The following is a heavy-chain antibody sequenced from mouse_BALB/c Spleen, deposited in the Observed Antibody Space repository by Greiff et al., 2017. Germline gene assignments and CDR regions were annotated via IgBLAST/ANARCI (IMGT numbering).Heavy chain of an antibody. D-gene: IGHD1-1*01. CDR1: GFTFSSFG. V-gene: IGHV5-17*02. CDR2: ISSGSSTI. J-gene: IGHJ4*01. CDR3: ARVDYYGSSYYYAMDY. Sequence: EVQGVESGGGLVQPGGSRKLSCAASGFTFSSFGMHWVRQAPEKGLEWVAYISSGSSTIYYADTVKGRFTISRDNPKNTLFLQMTSLRSEDTAMYYCARVDYYGSSYYYAMDYWGQGTSVTVSS.